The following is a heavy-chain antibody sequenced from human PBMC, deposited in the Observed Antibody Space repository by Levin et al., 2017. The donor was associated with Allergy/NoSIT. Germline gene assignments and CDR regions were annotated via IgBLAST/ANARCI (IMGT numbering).Heavy chain of an antibody. J-gene: IGHJ3*01. CDR2: IDYRGRT. V-gene: IGHV4-30-4*01. CDR3: AREVKIATGTDAFDF. CDR1: GGSISNSNYF. D-gene: IGHD3-9*01. Sequence: SETLSLTCTVSGGSISNSNYFWSWVRQPPGKGLEWIGYIDYRGRTYYNPSLKSRIIISVDTSKNQFSLKLSSVTAADTAVYYCAREVKIATGTDAFDFWGQGTLVTVSS.